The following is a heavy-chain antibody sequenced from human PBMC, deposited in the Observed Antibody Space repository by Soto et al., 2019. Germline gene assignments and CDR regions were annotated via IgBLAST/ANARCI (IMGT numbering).Heavy chain of an antibody. D-gene: IGHD3-3*01. V-gene: IGHV4-59*08. J-gene: IGHJ4*02. Sequence: SETLSLTCTVSGGSISSYYWSWIRQPPGKGLEWIGYIYYSGSTNYNPSLKSRVTKSVDTSKNQFSLKLSSVTAADTSVYYCARTRYDFWSGYSPFDYWGQGTLVTVSS. CDR3: ARTRYDFWSGYSPFDY. CDR2: IYYSGST. CDR1: GGSISSYY.